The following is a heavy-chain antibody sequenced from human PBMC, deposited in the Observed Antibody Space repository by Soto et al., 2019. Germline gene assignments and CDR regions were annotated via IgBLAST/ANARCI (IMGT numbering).Heavy chain of an antibody. Sequence: SETLSLTCAVYGGSFSGYYWSWIRQPPGKGLEWIGEINHSGSTNYNPSLKSRVTISVDTSKNQFSLRLNSVTAADTAVYYCARQHYYDSSGYYTWNWGQGTLVTASS. V-gene: IGHV4-34*01. CDR1: GGSFSGYY. D-gene: IGHD3-22*01. CDR2: INHSGST. CDR3: ARQHYYDSSGYYTWN. J-gene: IGHJ4*02.